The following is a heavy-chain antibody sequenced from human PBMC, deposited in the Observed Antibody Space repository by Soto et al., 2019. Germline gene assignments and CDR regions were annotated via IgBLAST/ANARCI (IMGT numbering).Heavy chain of an antibody. D-gene: IGHD1-1*01. V-gene: IGHV3-7*03. CDR2: IKEDGNEK. CDR1: GFTFSSHW. Sequence: EVQLVESGGGLVQPGGSLRLSCAASGFTFSSHWMTWVRQAPGKGLEWVAHIKEDGNEKNYVDSVRGRFTISRDNAKKLLFLQLDSLGAEDTGFYYCNRANIHRGDDPFDSWGQGTLVTVSS. CDR3: NRANIHRGDDPFDS. J-gene: IGHJ4*02.